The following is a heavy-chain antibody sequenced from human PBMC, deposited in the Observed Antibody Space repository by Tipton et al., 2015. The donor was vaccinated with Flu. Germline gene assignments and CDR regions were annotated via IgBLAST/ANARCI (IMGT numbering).Heavy chain of an antibody. CDR3: ARGGVVPAAFLDY. CDR1: GFTFSSYG. J-gene: IGHJ4*02. CDR2: IWYDGSNK. Sequence: SLRLSCAASGFTFSSYGMHWVRQAPGKGLEWVAVIWYDGSNKYYADSVKGRFTISRDNSKNTLYLQMNSLRAEDTAVYYCARGGVVPAAFLDYWGQGTLVTVSS. D-gene: IGHD2-2*01. V-gene: IGHV3-33*08.